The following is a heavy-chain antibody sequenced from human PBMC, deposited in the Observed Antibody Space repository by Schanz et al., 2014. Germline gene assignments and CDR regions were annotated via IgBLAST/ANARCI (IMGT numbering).Heavy chain of an antibody. D-gene: IGHD3-10*01. CDR3: AKGRFGELSAFDI. CDR1: GFTFSSYA. Sequence: EVQLLESGGGLVQPGGSLRLSCAASGFTFSSYAMSWVRQAPGKGLEWVSAISGSGDSTYYADSVKGRFTISRDNSKNTLYLQVNSLRAEDTAVYYCAKGRFGELSAFDIWGQGTMVTVSS. CDR2: ISGSGDST. J-gene: IGHJ3*02. V-gene: IGHV3-23*01.